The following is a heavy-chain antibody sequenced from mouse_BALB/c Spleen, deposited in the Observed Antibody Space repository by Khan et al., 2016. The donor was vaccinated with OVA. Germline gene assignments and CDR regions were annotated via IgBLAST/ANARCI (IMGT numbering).Heavy chain of an antibody. CDR1: GFNIKDTY. D-gene: IGHD1-1*01. CDR3: ARIKKIVATYFDY. CDR2: IDPANGNT. V-gene: IGHV14-3*02. Sequence: VQLQQSGAELVKPGASVKLSCTASGFNIKDTYMHWVKQRPEQGLEWIGRIDPANGNTKYDPKFQGKATITADKSSSTAYMLLSGPTFEDSAVYYCARIKKIVATYFDYGGQGTTLTVSS. J-gene: IGHJ2*01.